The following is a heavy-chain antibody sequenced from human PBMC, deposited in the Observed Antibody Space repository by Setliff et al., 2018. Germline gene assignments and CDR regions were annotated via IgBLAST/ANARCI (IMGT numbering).Heavy chain of an antibody. Sequence: SETLSLTCNVSADSISSSYDYWAWIRQPPGKGLEWIGSIYNSGSTYYNPSLKSRVSISVDTSKSQFSLKLSSVTAADTAVYYCARLGYRGDLDYWGQGTLVTV. CDR1: ADSISSSYDY. CDR3: ARLGYRGDLDY. D-gene: IGHD5-12*01. J-gene: IGHJ4*02. V-gene: IGHV4-39*01. CDR2: IYNSGST.